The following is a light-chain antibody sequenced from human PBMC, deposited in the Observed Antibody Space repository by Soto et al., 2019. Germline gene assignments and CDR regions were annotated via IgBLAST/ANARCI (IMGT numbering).Light chain of an antibody. CDR2: GAS. Sequence: LSPGERATLSCRASQSVAANYLAWYQQKRGQAPRLLIYGASSRATGIPDRFSGSGSGPDFTLTISRMEPEDFSVYYCHQYGTAPLTFGPGTKVDIK. V-gene: IGKV3-20*01. CDR3: HQYGTAPLT. CDR1: QSVAANY. J-gene: IGKJ3*01.